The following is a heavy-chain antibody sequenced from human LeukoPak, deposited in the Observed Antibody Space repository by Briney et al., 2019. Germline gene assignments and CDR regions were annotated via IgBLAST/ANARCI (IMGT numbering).Heavy chain of an antibody. Sequence: ASVNVSCKASGYTFTSYGISWVRQAPGQGLEWMGWISAYNGNTNYAQKLQGRVTMTTDTSTSTAYMELRSLRSDDTAVYYCARMAVDTAMVHWYYFDYWGQGTLVTVSS. J-gene: IGHJ4*02. CDR2: ISAYNGNT. V-gene: IGHV1-18*01. CDR1: GYTFTSYG. CDR3: ARMAVDTAMVHWYYFDY. D-gene: IGHD5-18*01.